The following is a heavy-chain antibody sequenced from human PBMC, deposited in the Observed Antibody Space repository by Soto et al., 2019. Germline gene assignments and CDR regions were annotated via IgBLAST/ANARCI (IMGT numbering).Heavy chain of an antibody. Sequence: GGSLRLSCSGSGFTFSRYSLMWFRQAPGKGLEYVSTINSIGDNTWYAGSVKGRFTTSRDNSMNTVYLQMSSLRSEDTSVYYCVTFYHFWSGYYTHNWFDPWGQGTLVTVSS. J-gene: IGHJ5*02. V-gene: IGHV3-64D*08. CDR1: GFTFSRYS. CDR2: INSIGDNT. CDR3: VTFYHFWSGYYTHNWFDP. D-gene: IGHD3-3*01.